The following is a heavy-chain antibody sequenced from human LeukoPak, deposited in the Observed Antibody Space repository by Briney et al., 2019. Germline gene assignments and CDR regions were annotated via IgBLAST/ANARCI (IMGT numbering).Heavy chain of an antibody. Sequence: GRSLRLSCAASGFTFSSYAMHWVRQAPGKGLEWVAFIRYDGSNKYDADSVKGRFTIPRDNSKNTLYLQMNSLRVEDTAVYYCAKDHYYGSGSYYNDNYMDVWGKGTTVTISS. CDR2: IRYDGSNK. V-gene: IGHV3-30*02. D-gene: IGHD3-10*01. J-gene: IGHJ6*03. CDR1: GFTFSSYA. CDR3: AKDHYYGSGSYYNDNYMDV.